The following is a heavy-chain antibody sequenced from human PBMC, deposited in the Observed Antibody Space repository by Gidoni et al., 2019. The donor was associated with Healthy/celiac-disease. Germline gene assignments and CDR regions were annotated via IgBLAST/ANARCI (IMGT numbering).Heavy chain of an antibody. J-gene: IGHJ1*01. CDR2: TYTSGGT. Sequence: QVQLQDSGQGLVTSSETPSLTCTVSDVSISSYYRSWIRQPAGKGLEWIGRTYTSGGTNYNPSLKSRDTMSVDTTENQFSLKLSSVTAADTAVYYCAREGYGSGGSCYSLAYFQHWGQGTLVTVSS. CDR1: DVSISSYY. D-gene: IGHD2-15*01. CDR3: AREGYGSGGSCYSLAYFQH. V-gene: IGHV4-4*07.